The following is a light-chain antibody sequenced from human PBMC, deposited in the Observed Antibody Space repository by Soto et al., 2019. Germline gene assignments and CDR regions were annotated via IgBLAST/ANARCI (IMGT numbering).Light chain of an antibody. CDR3: QQYNDWPPIT. CDR1: QSVSRS. J-gene: IGKJ5*01. CDR2: DAS. Sequence: ETVLTQSPATLSLSPGERATLSCRASQSVSRSLAWYQQKPGQAPRLLIYDASTRATVIPARFSGSGSGTEFTLTISSLQSEDFAVYYCQQYNDWPPITFGQGTRLEIK. V-gene: IGKV3-15*01.